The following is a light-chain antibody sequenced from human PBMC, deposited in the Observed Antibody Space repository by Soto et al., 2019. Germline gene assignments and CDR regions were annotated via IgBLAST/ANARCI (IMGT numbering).Light chain of an antibody. J-gene: IGKJ5*01. V-gene: IGKV2-30*02. CDR3: MQGSHWTIT. CDR2: KVA. Sequence: DVAMTQSPLSMPVTLGQPASISCRSNQSLVHSDGVASFSCFPQTPGRSPRRXXYKVANRDSGGPARWIGSRAGTDFVLKIIRGEAADVGVVYCMQGSHWTITFGQGTRLEIK. CDR1: QSLVHSDGVAS.